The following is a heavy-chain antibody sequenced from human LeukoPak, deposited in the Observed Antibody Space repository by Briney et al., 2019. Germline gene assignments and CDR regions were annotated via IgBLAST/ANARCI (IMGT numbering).Heavy chain of an antibody. CDR1: GFTFSSYS. CDR2: ISSSSSYI. J-gene: IGHJ4*02. D-gene: IGHD5-12*01. Sequence: PGGSLRLSCAASGFTFSSYSMNWVRQAPGKGLEWVSSISSSSSYIYYADSVRGRFTISRDNAKNSLYLQMNSLRAEDTAVYYCARGATDRTYYFDYWGQGTLVTVSS. V-gene: IGHV3-21*01. CDR3: ARGATDRTYYFDY.